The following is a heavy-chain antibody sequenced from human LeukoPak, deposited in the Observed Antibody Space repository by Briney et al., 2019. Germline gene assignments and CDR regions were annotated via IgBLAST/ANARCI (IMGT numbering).Heavy chain of an antibody. J-gene: IGHJ4*02. CDR1: GYTFTGYY. D-gene: IGHD3-3*01. CDR3: ARDRSGLVLRFFFDY. CDR2: INPNSGGT. V-gene: IGHV1-2*02. Sequence: ASVKVSCKASGYTFTGYYMHWVRQAPGQGLEWMGWINPNSGGTNYAQKFQGRVTMTRDTSISTAYMELSRLRSDDTAVYYCARDRSGLVLRFFFDYWGQGTLVTVSS.